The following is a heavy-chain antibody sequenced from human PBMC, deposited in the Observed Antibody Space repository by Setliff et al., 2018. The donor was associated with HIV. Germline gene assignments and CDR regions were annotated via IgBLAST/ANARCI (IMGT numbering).Heavy chain of an antibody. V-gene: IGHV4-31*11. J-gene: IGHJ3*02. CDR1: GGSINSGGYY. D-gene: IGHD3-10*01. Sequence: SETLSLTCAVSGGSINSGGYYWTWIRQHPGMGLEWIGYIHYSGSTYYNPSLKSRVTISVDTSKNQFSLKLSSVTAADTAVYYCAREGVLLWFGELFRAFDIWGQGTMVTVSS. CDR3: AREGVLLWFGELFRAFDI. CDR2: IHYSGST.